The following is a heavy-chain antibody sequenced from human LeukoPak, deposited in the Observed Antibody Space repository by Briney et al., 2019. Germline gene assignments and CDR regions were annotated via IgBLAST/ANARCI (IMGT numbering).Heavy chain of an antibody. Sequence: SETLSLTCTVSGGSISSGSYYCSWIRQPAGKGLEWIVRIYTSGSTNYNPSLTSRVTISVDTSRNQFSLKLCSVTAGDTAVYYCAREPVGYYGSGSYYNVGWFDPWGQGTLVAVSS. V-gene: IGHV4-61*02. CDR1: GGSISSGSYY. J-gene: IGHJ5*02. D-gene: IGHD3-10*01. CDR2: IYTSGST. CDR3: AREPVGYYGSGSYYNVGWFDP.